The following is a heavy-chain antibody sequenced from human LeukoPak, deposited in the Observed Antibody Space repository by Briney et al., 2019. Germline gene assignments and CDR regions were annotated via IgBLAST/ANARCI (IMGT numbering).Heavy chain of an antibody. CDR3: SRAYHSSWYLNWFDP. Sequence: SETLSLTCDVSGYSISSGYYWGWIRQPPPKGLEWIGSIYHNGNTYYDPSLKSRVTISVDTSKNEFSLNLIVVTAADKSLYYRSRAYHSSWYLNWFDPLAQGTLVTVSS. V-gene: IGHV4-38-2*01. D-gene: IGHD6-13*01. CDR2: IYHNGNT. J-gene: IGHJ5*02. CDR1: GYSISSGYY.